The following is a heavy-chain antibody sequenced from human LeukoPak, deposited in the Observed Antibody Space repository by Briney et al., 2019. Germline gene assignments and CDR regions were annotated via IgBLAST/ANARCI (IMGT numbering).Heavy chain of an antibody. CDR2: IYYSGST. Sequence: TPSQTLSLTCTVSGYPISSGYYWGWIRQPPGKGLEWIGSIYYSGSTYYNPSLKSRVTISVDTSKNQFSLKLSSVTAADTAVYYCARGLLWFGELSKAFDIWGQGTMVTVSS. CDR1: GYPISSGYY. CDR3: ARGLLWFGELSKAFDI. V-gene: IGHV4-38-2*02. J-gene: IGHJ3*02. D-gene: IGHD3-10*01.